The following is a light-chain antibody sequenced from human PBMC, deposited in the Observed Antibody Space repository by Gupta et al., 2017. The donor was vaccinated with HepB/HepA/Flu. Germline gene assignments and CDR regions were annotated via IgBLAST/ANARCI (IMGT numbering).Light chain of an antibody. V-gene: IGLV1-51*01. Sequence: QSVLTQPPSVSAAPGQKVTISGSGSSSNIGKNYVSWYQQLPGTAPKLPIYDSSKRPSGIPDRFSGSKSGTSATLDITGLQTGDEAEYYCGTWYNSLNSVVFGRGTKLTVL. CDR2: DSS. J-gene: IGLJ2*01. CDR1: SSNIGKNY. CDR3: GTWYNSLNSVV.